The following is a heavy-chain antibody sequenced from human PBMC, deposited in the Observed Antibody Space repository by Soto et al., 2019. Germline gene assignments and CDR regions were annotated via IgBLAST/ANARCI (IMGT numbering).Heavy chain of an antibody. CDR2: IYYSGST. J-gene: IGHJ4*02. Sequence: QVQLQESGPGLVKPSETLSLTCTVSGGSISSYYWSWIRQPPGKGLEWIGYIYYSGSTNYNPSLKSRVTISVDTSKNQFSLKLSSVTAADTAVYYCARGYCSSTSCYGDFDYWGQGTLVTVSS. V-gene: IGHV4-59*01. CDR3: ARGYCSSTSCYGDFDY. CDR1: GGSISSYY. D-gene: IGHD2-2*01.